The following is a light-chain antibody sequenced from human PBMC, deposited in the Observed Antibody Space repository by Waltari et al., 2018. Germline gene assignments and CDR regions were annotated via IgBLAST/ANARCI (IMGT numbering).Light chain of an antibody. CDR1: SSNIRYNF. CDR2: RNN. CDR3: AAWDDNLSGPL. Sequence: QSVLTQPASASGTPGPRVTISCSGPSSNIRYNFLNWYQQFPGAAPKLLVYRNNQRPPGVPDRFSGSKSGTSASLTIDGLRSEDEADYYCAAWDDNLSGPLFGGGTKLTV. V-gene: IGLV1-47*01. J-gene: IGLJ2*01.